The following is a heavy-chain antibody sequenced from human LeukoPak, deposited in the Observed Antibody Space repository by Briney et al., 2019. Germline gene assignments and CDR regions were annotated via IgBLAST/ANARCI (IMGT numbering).Heavy chain of an antibody. CDR1: GGSISSSY. V-gene: IGHV4-59*01. Sequence: SETLSLTCTVSGGSISSSYWSWIRQPPGKGLEWIGYIYNSGSTSCNPSLKSRVTISLDTSKNQFSLRLSSVTAADTAVYYCARGATAWVHFDSWGQGTLVTVSS. CDR2: IYNSGST. D-gene: IGHD1-26*01. J-gene: IGHJ4*02. CDR3: ARGATAWVHFDS.